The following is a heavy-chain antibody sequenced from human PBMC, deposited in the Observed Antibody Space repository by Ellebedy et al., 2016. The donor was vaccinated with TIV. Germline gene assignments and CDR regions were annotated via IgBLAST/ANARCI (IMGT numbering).Heavy chain of an antibody. CDR1: GGSISDSSYY. Sequence: MPSETLSLTCTVSGGSISDSSYYWGWIRQPPGKGLEWLGSIYYSGSTNYNSSLKSRVTISVNTSKNQFSLKLRSVTAADTAGYYCARDGRYDILTGYYEGGNWFDPWGQGTLVTVSS. J-gene: IGHJ5*02. V-gene: IGHV4-39*07. CDR3: ARDGRYDILTGYYEGGNWFDP. D-gene: IGHD3-9*01. CDR2: IYYSGST.